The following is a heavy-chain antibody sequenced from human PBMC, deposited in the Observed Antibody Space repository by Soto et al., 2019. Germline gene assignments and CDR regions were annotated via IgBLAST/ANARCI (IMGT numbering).Heavy chain of an antibody. V-gene: IGHV4-31*04. J-gene: IGHJ6*02. CDR1: GDSLSSGGYY. D-gene: IGHD2-8*01. Sequence: QVRLQESGPGLVRPSQTLSLTCTVSGDSLSSGGYYCSWIRQLPGKGLEWIGFIYYSGSTFYNPSLRSRVTMSADASKNQISLKLSSVTAADTAGYYCAKTKTPHVRNGMDVWGQGTTVTVSS. CDR2: IYYSGST. CDR3: AKTKTPHVRNGMDV.